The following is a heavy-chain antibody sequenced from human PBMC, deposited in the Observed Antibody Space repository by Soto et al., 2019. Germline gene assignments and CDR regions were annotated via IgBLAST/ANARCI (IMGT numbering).Heavy chain of an antibody. Sequence: QVQLQESGPGLVKPSQTLSLTCTVSGGSISSGDYYWSWIRQPPGKGLEWIGYIYYSGSTYYNPSLKSRVTRSVDTSTNQFALKLSSVTAADTAVYYCARDDSSGYVDYWGQGTLVTVSS. D-gene: IGHD3-22*01. CDR1: GGSISSGDYY. CDR2: IYYSGST. J-gene: IGHJ4*02. CDR3: ARDDSSGYVDY. V-gene: IGHV4-30-4*01.